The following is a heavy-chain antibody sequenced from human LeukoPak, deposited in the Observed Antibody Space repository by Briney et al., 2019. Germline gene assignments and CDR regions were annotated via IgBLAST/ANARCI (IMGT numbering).Heavy chain of an antibody. J-gene: IGHJ3*01. D-gene: IGHD3-16*02. Sequence: GGSLRLSCAASGFNFITAAMTWVRQAPGKGLEWVSLIGSVGESTYYADSVKGRFTISRDNVNHTLFLQMNSLRVEDTAMYYCVKDMQLSTWGLGTMVTVSS. CDR1: GFNFITAA. CDR2: IGSVGEST. CDR3: VKDMQLST. V-gene: IGHV3-23*01.